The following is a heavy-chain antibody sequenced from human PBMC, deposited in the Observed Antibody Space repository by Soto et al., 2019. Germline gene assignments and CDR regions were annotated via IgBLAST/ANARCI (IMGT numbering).Heavy chain of an antibody. V-gene: IGHV4-30-4*01. J-gene: IGHJ5*02. Sequence: SETLSLTCTFSVGSISSGDYYCSWIRQPPGKGLEWIGYIYYSGSTYYNPSLKSRVTISVDTSKNQFSLKLSSVTAADTAVYYCAGILGYCSSNSCYKPWGQGTLVTVSS. CDR1: VGSISSGDYY. D-gene: IGHD2-2*02. CDR3: AGILGYCSSNSCYKP. CDR2: IYYSGST.